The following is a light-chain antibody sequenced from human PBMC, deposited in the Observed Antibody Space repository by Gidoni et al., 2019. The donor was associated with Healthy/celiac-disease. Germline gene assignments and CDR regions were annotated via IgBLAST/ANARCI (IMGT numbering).Light chain of an antibody. CDR1: QSISSW. CDR2: KAS. V-gene: IGKV1-5*03. Sequence: DIQMTQSPSTLSASVGDRVTITCRASQSISSWLAWYQQKPGKAPKLLIYKASSLESGVPSRCSGSGSGTEVTLTISSLQPDDFATYYCQQYNSNPISSFGQGTKLEIK. CDR3: QQYNSNPISS. J-gene: IGKJ2*04.